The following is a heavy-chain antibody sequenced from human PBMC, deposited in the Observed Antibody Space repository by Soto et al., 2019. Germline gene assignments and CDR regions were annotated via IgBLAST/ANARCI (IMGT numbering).Heavy chain of an antibody. CDR1: GFTFSSYA. D-gene: IGHD6-13*01. CDR2: ISGSGGST. J-gene: IGHJ4*02. CDR3: ANSQDSSLSLGLQD. V-gene: IGHV3-23*01. Sequence: GGSLRLSCAASGFTFSSYAMSWVRQAPGKGLEWVSAISGSGGSTYYADSVKGRFTISRDNSKNTLYLQMNSLRAEDTAVYYCANSQDSSLSLGLQDWGQGTLVTVSS.